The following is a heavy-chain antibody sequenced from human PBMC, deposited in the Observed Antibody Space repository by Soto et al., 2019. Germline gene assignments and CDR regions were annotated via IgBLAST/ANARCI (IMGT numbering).Heavy chain of an antibody. CDR2: MYHSGSA. Sequence: SETLSLTCTVSGDSISRYYWSWIRQPPGKELEWIGYMYHSGSANYNPSLKSRVTMAVDTSKNQFSLNLDSVTAADTAVYYCARHLIVGSATSKFYYGMDVWGQGTTVTVSS. J-gene: IGHJ6*02. V-gene: IGHV4-59*08. CDR1: GDSISRYY. CDR3: ARHLIVGSATSKFYYGMDV. D-gene: IGHD1-26*01.